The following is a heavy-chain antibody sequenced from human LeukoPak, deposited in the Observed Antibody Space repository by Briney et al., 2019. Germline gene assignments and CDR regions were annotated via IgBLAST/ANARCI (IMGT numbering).Heavy chain of an antibody. CDR3: AKDAMPCSGGNCYSASPLVDY. CDR1: GFTFDNYA. V-gene: IGHV3-23*01. CDR2: ISGSGDNT. D-gene: IGHD2-15*01. Sequence: GGSLRLSCAASGFTFDNYAMTWVRQAPGKGLEWVSGISGSGDNTYYADSVKGRFTISRDNSKNTLHLQMKSLRAEDTAVYYCAKDAMPCSGGNCYSASPLVDYWGQGTLVTVSS. J-gene: IGHJ4*02.